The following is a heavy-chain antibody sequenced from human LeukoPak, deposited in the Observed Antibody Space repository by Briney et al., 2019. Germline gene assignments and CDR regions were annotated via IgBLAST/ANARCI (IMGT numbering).Heavy chain of an antibody. CDR1: GFTFSGYY. CDR3: ARHGSMVRGVIWLQYYFDY. Sequence: PGGSLRLSCAASGFTFSGYYWSWIRQPPGKGLEWIGEINHSGSTNYNPSLKSRVTISVDTSKNQFSLKLSSVTAADTAVYYCARHGSMVRGVIWLQYYFDYWGQGTLVTVSS. J-gene: IGHJ4*02. D-gene: IGHD3-10*01. CDR2: INHSGST. V-gene: IGHV4-34*01.